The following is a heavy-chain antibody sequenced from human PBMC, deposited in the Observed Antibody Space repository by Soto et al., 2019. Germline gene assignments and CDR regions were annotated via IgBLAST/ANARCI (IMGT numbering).Heavy chain of an antibody. CDR2: IIPIFGTA. D-gene: IGHD3-22*01. V-gene: IGHV1-69*12. Sequence: QVQLVQSGAEVKKPGSSVKVSCKASGGTFSSYAISWVRQAPGQGLEWMGGIIPIFGTANYAQKFQGRVTITADESTSTAYMELSSLRSEDTAVYYCARGPDYYYDSSGYYFGSAWGQGTLDTVSS. CDR1: GGTFSSYA. CDR3: ARGPDYYYDSSGYYFGSA. J-gene: IGHJ5*02.